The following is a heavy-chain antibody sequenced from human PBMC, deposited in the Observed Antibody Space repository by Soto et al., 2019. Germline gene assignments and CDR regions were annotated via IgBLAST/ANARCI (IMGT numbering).Heavy chain of an antibody. Sequence: PSETLSLTCAVSGGSISSNNWWSWVRQPPGKGLEWIGEIYHSGSTNYNPSLKSRVTTSVDESKNQFSLNLSSVTAADTAVYYCARPSSSAYYYGLDVWGQGTTVTVSS. D-gene: IGHD6-6*01. CDR1: GGSISSNNW. J-gene: IGHJ6*02. V-gene: IGHV4-4*02. CDR2: IYHSGST. CDR3: ARPSSSAYYYGLDV.